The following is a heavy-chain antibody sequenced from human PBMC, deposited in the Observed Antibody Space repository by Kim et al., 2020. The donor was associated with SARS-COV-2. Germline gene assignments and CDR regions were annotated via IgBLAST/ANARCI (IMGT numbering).Heavy chain of an antibody. J-gene: IGHJ4*02. CDR3: ARESSGWYFDY. Sequence: GGSLRLSCAASGFTFSSYGMHWVRQAPGKGLEWVAVIWYDGSNKYYADSVKGRFTISRDNSKNTLYLQMNSLRAEDTAVYYCARESSGWYFDYWGQGTLVTVSS. D-gene: IGHD6-19*01. CDR2: IWYDGSNK. V-gene: IGHV3-33*01. CDR1: GFTFSSYG.